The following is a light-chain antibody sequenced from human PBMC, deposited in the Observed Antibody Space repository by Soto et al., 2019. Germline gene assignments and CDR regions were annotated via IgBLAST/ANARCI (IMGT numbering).Light chain of an antibody. CDR2: DVT. V-gene: IGLV2-14*01. CDR1: NSDIGGYNY. Sequence: QSALTQPASMSGSPGQSITISCTGTNSDIGGYNYVSWYQHHPGKAPKLIIYDVTRRPSGVSHRFSASKSGNTASLTISGLQAEDEADYYCSSYTGSNTVVFGGGTKLTVL. CDR3: SSYTGSNTVV. J-gene: IGLJ2*01.